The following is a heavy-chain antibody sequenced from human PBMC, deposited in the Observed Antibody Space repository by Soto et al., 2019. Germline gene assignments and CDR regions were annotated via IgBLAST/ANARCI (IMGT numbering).Heavy chain of an antibody. CDR3: AMSRFGELLPNHDY. J-gene: IGHJ4*02. CDR2: IIPILGIA. CDR1: GGTFSSYT. Sequence: ASVKVSCKASGGTFSSYTISWVRQAPGQGIEWMGRIIPILGIANYAQKFQGRVTITADKSTSTAYMELSSLRSEDTAVYYCAMSRFGELLPNHDYWGQGTLVTVSS. D-gene: IGHD3-10*01. V-gene: IGHV1-69*02.